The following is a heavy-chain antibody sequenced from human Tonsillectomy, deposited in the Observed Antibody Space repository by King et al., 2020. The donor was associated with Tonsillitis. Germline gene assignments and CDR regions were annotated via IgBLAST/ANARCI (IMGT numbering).Heavy chain of an antibody. J-gene: IGHJ6*02. CDR3: AKDLKAAAGDYYYYYGMDV. D-gene: IGHD6-13*01. Sequence: VQLVESGGGVVQPGGSLRLSCAASGFTFSSYGMHWVRQAPGKGLEWVAFIRYDGSNKYYADSVKGRFTISRDNSKNTLYLQMNSLRAEDTAVYYCAKDLKAAAGDYYYYYGMDVLGQGTTVTVSS. CDR1: GFTFSSYG. V-gene: IGHV3-30*02. CDR2: IRYDGSNK.